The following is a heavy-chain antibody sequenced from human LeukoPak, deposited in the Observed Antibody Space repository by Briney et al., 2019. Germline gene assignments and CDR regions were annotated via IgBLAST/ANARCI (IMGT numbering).Heavy chain of an antibody. CDR2: IYTSGSP. D-gene: IGHD3-22*01. J-gene: IGHJ3*02. CDR3: ARADSDYYESSGYHDAFDI. Sequence: SQTLSLTCTVSGGSISSGSYYWSWIRQPAGKGLVWIGRIYTSGSPNYNPSLKSRVTISVDTSKNQFSLKLSSVTAADTAVYYCARADSDYYESSGYHDAFDIWGQGTMVTVSS. V-gene: IGHV4-61*02. CDR1: GGSISSGSYY.